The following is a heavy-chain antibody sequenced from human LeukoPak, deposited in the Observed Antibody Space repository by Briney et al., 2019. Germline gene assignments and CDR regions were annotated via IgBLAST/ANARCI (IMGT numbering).Heavy chain of an antibody. D-gene: IGHD6-19*01. V-gene: IGHV4-61*02. Sequence: SETLSLTCTVSGGSISSGSYYWSWIRQPAGKGLEWIGRIYTSGSTNYNPSLKSRVTISVDTSKNQFSLKLTSVTAADTAVYFCARERGGSKLTGLYGRDYYYMDVWGKGTTVTVSS. CDR1: GGSISSGSYY. CDR3: ARERGGSKLTGLYGRDYYYMDV. CDR2: IYTSGST. J-gene: IGHJ6*03.